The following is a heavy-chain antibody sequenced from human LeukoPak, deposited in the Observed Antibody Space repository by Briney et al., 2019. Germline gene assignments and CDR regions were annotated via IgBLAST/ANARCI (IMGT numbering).Heavy chain of an antibody. CDR3: ATRVLGGDTSSWWSVEYYFDY. V-gene: IGHV5-51*01. D-gene: IGHD6-13*01. Sequence: GESLKISCKGSGYSFTSYWIGWVRQMPGKGLEWMEIIYPGDSDIRYSPSFQGQVTISVDKSISTAYLQWSSLKASDTAMYYCATRVLGGDTSSWWSVEYYFDYWGQGTLVTVSS. J-gene: IGHJ4*02. CDR2: IYPGDSDI. CDR1: GYSFTSYW.